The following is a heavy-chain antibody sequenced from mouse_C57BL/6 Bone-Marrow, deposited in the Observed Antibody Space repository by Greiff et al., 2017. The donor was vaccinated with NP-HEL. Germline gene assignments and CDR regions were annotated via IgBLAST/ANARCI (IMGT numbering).Heavy chain of an antibody. CDR3: TTYYYGSSSRYYAMDY. V-gene: IGHV14-4*01. D-gene: IGHD1-1*01. Sequence: EVKLQESGAELVRPGASVKLSCTASGFNIKDDYMHWVKQRPEQGLEWIGWIDPENGDTEYASKFQGKATITADTSSNTAYLQLSSLTSEDTAVYYCTTYYYGSSSRYYAMDYWGQGTSVTVSS. CDR2: IDPENGDT. CDR1: GFNIKDDY. J-gene: IGHJ4*01.